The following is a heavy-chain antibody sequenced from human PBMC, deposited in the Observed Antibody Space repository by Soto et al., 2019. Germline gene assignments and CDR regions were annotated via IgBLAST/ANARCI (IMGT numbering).Heavy chain of an antibody. V-gene: IGHV4-30-4*01. Sequence: SETLSLTCTVSGGSIRSGHDYWSWIRQPPGKGLEWIGNFYYSGSTYYNPSPKSRVTISEDTSINQFSLKLSTVTAADTAVYYCARAMYYYGSSGYFTTWGHGILVTVS. J-gene: IGHJ5*01. CDR3: ARAMYYYGSSGYFTT. CDR1: GGSIRSGHDY. CDR2: FYYSGST. D-gene: IGHD3-22*01.